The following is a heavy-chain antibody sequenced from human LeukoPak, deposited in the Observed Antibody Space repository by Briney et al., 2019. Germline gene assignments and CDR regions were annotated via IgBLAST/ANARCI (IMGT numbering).Heavy chain of an antibody. CDR1: GFTFSSYA. CDR2: ISYDGSNK. J-gene: IGHJ3*02. CDR3: ARDSRHDIVGKQWDIVGATENVIDI. V-gene: IGHV3-30-3*01. D-gene: IGHD1-26*01. Sequence: PGGSLRLSCAASGFTFSSYAMHWVRQAPGKGLEWVTVISYDGSNKYYADSVKGRFTISRDNSKNTLYLQMNSLRIEDTAVYYCARDSRHDIVGKQWDIVGATENVIDIWGQGTMVTVSS.